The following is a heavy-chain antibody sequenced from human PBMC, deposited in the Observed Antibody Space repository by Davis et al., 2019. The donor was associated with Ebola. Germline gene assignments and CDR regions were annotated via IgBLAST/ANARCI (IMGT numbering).Heavy chain of an antibody. V-gene: IGHV4-39*01. CDR3: ARVYCSGGTCYSAYYYGMDV. J-gene: IGHJ6*02. CDR2: IYYSGST. Sequence: MPGGSLRLSCTVSGGSISSTSHYCGWIRQPPGKGLQWIGSIYYSGSTYYNPSLKSRVTISVDTSKNQFSLKLTSVTAADTAVYYCARVYCSGGTCYSAYYYGMDVWGQGTTVTVSS. D-gene: IGHD2-15*01. CDR1: GGSISSTSHY.